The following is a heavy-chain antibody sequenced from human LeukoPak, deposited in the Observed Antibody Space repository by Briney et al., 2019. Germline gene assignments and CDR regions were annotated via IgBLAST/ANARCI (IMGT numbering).Heavy chain of an antibody. V-gene: IGHV3-7*01. CDR1: GFTFSSYA. Sequence: GGSLRLSCAASGFTFSSYAMSWVRQAPGKGLEWVANINQDGSGEYYLDSVKGRFTISRDNAKNSLYLQMNRLRAEDTAVYYCASDSHPWGQGTMVTVSS. CDR3: ASDSHP. CDR2: INQDGSGE. J-gene: IGHJ3*01.